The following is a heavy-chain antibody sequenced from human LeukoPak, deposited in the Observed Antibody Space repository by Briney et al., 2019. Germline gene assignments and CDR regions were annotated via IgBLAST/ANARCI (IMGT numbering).Heavy chain of an antibody. CDR2: INHSGST. CDR1: GGSFSGYY. D-gene: IGHD4-17*01. J-gene: IGHJ4*02. CDR3: AREEGTVTCFDY. Sequence: SETLSLTCAAYGGSFSGYYWSWIRQPPGKGLEWIGEINHSGSTNYNPSLKSRVTISVDTSKNQFSLKLSSVTAADTAVYYCAREEGTVTCFDYWGQGTLVTVSS. V-gene: IGHV4-34*01.